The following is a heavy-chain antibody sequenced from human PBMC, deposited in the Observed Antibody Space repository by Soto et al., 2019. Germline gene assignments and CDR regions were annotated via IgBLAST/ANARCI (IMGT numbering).Heavy chain of an antibody. CDR1: GFTFSSYS. J-gene: IGHJ6*02. Sequence: GGSLRLSCAASGFTFSSYSMNWVRQAPGKGLEWVSYISSSGSTIYYADSVKGRFTISRDNAKNSLYLQMNSLRAEDTAVYYCARGGDTYYDSPYGMDVWGQGTTVTVSS. V-gene: IGHV3-48*04. CDR3: ARGGDTYYDSPYGMDV. D-gene: IGHD3-3*01. CDR2: ISSSGSTI.